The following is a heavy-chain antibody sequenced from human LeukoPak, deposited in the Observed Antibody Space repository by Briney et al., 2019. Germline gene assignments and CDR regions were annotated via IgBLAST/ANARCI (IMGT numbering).Heavy chain of an antibody. CDR2: IYYSGST. D-gene: IGHD2-2*01. CDR1: GGSISSYY. J-gene: IGHJ4*02. V-gene: IGHV4-59*12. Sequence: PSETLSLTCTVSGGSISSYYWSWIRQPPGKGLEWIGYIYYSGSTSYNPSLKSRVTISVDTSKNQFSLKLSSVTAADTAVYYCARDGIGVVPADFDYWGQGTLVTVSS. CDR3: ARDGIGVVPADFDY.